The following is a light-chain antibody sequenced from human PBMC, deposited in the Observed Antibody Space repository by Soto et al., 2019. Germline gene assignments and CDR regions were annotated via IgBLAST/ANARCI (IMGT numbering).Light chain of an antibody. CDR3: AAWDDSLSGWV. CDR1: SSNIESNF. CDR2: RNN. Sequence: QLVLTQPPSASGTPGQRVTISCSGSSSNIESNFVYWYHQLPGTAPTLLMYRNNHRTSGVPDRFSGSKYGTLASLAISGLRSEDEDDYHCAAWDDSLSGWVFGGGTKLTVL. J-gene: IGLJ3*02. V-gene: IGLV1-47*01.